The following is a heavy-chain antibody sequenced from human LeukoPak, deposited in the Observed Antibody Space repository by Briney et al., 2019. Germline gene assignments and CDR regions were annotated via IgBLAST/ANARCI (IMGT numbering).Heavy chain of an antibody. V-gene: IGHV1-18*01. D-gene: IGHD3-10*01. CDR1: GYTFTSYG. CDR3: ARGVGGAGEMIHLDY. Sequence: ASVKVSCKASGYTFTSYGISWVRQAPGQGLEWMGWISAYNGNTNYAQKLQGRVTMTTDTSTSTAYMELRSLRSDDTAVYYCARGVGGAGEMIHLDYWGQGTLVTVSS. CDR2: ISAYNGNT. J-gene: IGHJ4*02.